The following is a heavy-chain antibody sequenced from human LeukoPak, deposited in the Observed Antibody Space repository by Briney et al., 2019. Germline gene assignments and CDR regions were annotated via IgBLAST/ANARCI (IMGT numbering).Heavy chain of an antibody. CDR2: IYYSGST. CDR3: ARDELGRLVY. D-gene: IGHD2-15*01. Sequence: SETLSLTCAVYGGSFSDYYWSWIRQHPGKGLEWIGYIYYSGSTYYNPSLKSRVTISVDTSKNQFSLKLSSVTAADTAVYYCARDELGRLVYWGQGTLVTVSS. J-gene: IGHJ4*02. V-gene: IGHV4-31*11. CDR1: GGSFSDYY.